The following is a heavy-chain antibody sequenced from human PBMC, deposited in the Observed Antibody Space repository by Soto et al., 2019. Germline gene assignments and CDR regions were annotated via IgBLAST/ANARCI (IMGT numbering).Heavy chain of an antibody. Sequence: VGSLRLSCAASGFTFSSYAMSWVRQAPGKGLEWVSAISGSGGSTYYADSVKGRFTISRDNSKNTLYLQMNSLRAEDTAVYYCAKGYDWFDDFWSGYNWFDPWGQGTLVTVSS. CDR1: GFTFSSYA. CDR2: ISGSGGST. J-gene: IGHJ5*02. CDR3: AKGYDWFDDFWSGYNWFDP. D-gene: IGHD3-3*01. V-gene: IGHV3-23*01.